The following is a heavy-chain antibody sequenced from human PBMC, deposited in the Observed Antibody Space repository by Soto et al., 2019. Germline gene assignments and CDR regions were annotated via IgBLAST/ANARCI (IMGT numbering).Heavy chain of an antibody. CDR2: IYWDVDK. Sequence: QITLKESGPTLVKPTQTLTLTCTFSGFSLSTSGVGVGWIRQPPGKALEWRALIYWDVDKRYSPSLKSTLTITKDTSKYQVVLTMTNMDPVDTATYYCAQTEIRFLEWLPFDYWGQGTLVTVSS. CDR3: AQTEIRFLEWLPFDY. D-gene: IGHD3-3*01. CDR1: GFSLSTSGVG. J-gene: IGHJ4*02. V-gene: IGHV2-5*02.